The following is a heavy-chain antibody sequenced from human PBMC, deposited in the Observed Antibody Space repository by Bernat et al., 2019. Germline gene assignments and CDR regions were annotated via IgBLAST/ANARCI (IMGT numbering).Heavy chain of an antibody. V-gene: IGHV3-33*01. CDR2: IWYDGSNK. D-gene: IGHD2-8*01. Sequence: QVQLVESGGGVVQPGRSLRLSCAASGFTFSSYGMHWVRQAPGKGLEWVAVIWYDGSNKYYADSVKGRFTISRDNSKNTLYLQMNSLRAEDTAVYYCARAKGVYAGAFDIWGQGTMVTV. J-gene: IGHJ3*02. CDR3: ARAKGVYAGAFDI. CDR1: GFTFSSYG.